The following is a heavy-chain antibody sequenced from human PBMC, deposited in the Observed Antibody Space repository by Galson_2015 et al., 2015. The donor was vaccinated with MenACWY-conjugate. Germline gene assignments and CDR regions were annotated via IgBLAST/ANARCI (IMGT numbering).Heavy chain of an antibody. J-gene: IGHJ6*02. CDR1: GYYFPSYW. CDR3: ARHPPGGRGMDV. D-gene: IGHD1-26*01. Sequence: QSGAEVKKPGESLPISCTGSGYYFPSYWIAWVRQIPGKGLEWMGLISPGDSNTRYSPSFQGQVTISADKSISTAYLQWSSLKASDTAMYYCARHPPGGRGMDVWGQGTTVTVSS. V-gene: IGHV5-51*01. CDR2: ISPGDSNT.